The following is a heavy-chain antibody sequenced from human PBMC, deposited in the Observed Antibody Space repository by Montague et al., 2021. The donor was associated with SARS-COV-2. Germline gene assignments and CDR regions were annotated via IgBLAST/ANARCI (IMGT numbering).Heavy chain of an antibody. D-gene: IGHD3-10*01. CDR3: SRGAEWFGEYYFDY. V-gene: IGHV3-33*01. CDR2: IWFGDGSNK. Sequence: SLRLSCAASGFTFSNYGMHWVRQAPGKGLEWVALIWFGDGSNKYYADSVRGRFTISRDNSKNTVYLQMNSLRAEDTAVYYCSRGAEWFGEYYFDYWGQGTLVTDSS. CDR1: GFTFSNYG. J-gene: IGHJ4*02.